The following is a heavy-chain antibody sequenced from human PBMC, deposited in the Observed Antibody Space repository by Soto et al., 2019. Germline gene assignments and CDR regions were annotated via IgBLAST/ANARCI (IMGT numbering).Heavy chain of an antibody. CDR1: GGSVSSRSYH. J-gene: IGHJ4*02. V-gene: IGHV4-39*01. CDR2: IYYSGST. D-gene: IGHD6-13*01. CDR3: ASITKYGSSWSKCDY. Sequence: SETLSLTCTVSGGSVSSRSYHWSWIRQPPGKGLEWIASIYYSGSTYYNPSLKSRVTISADTSKNQFSLSLSSVTAADAAVYYCASITKYGSSWSKCDYWGQGTLVTVSS.